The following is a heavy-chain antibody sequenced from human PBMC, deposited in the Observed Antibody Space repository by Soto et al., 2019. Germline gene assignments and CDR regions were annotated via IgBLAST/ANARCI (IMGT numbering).Heavy chain of an antibody. D-gene: IGHD1-26*01. J-gene: IGHJ4*02. CDR1: GFTFSSYG. V-gene: IGHV3-30*18. CDR2: ISYDGSNK. CDR3: AKDADPSGSYYFDY. Sequence: QVQLVESGGGVVQPGRSLRLSCAASGFTFSSYGMHWVRQAPGKGLEWVAVISYDGSNKYYADSVKVRFTISRDNSKNTLYLQMNSLRAEDTAVYYCAKDADPSGSYYFDYWGQGTLVTVSS.